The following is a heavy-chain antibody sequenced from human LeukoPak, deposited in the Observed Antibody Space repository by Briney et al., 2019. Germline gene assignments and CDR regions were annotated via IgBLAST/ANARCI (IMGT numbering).Heavy chain of an antibody. CDR3: ARGITMVRGVIYI. J-gene: IGHJ3*02. D-gene: IGHD3-10*01. CDR2: INPNSGDT. V-gene: IGHV1-2*02. Sequence: GASVKVSCKASGYTFTGYYIHWVRQAPGQGLEWMGWINPNSGDTNYAQKFQGRVTMTRDTSISTAYMELSRLRSDDTAVYYCARGITMVRGVIYIWGQGTMVTVSS. CDR1: GYTFTGYY.